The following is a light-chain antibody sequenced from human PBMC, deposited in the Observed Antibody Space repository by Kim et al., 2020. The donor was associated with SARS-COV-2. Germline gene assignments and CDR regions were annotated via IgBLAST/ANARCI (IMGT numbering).Light chain of an antibody. CDR3: QQVHTFPIT. V-gene: IGKV1-12*01. CDR1: QNIDFF. CDR2: SSS. Sequence: DIQITQSPSSVSASVGDTVTITCRASQNIDFFLAWYQQKPGKAPRLLISSSSVLQSGVPSRFSGRGSGTDFTLAISSLQPEDFATYYCQQVHTFPITFGQGTRLEIK. J-gene: IGKJ5*01.